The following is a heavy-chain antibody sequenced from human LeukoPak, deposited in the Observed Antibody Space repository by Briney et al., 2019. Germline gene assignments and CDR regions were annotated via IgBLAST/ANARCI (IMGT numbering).Heavy chain of an antibody. CDR3: ARWDYYGSGSYFDY. J-gene: IGHJ4*02. V-gene: IGHV3-7*01. D-gene: IGHD3-10*01. CDR1: GFTFSSFS. Sequence: GGSLRLSCAASGFTFSSFSMNWVRQAPGKGLEWVANIKQDGSEKYYVDSVKGRFTISRDNAKNSLYLQMNSLRAEDTAVYYCARWDYYGSGSYFDYWGQGTLVTVSS. CDR2: IKQDGSEK.